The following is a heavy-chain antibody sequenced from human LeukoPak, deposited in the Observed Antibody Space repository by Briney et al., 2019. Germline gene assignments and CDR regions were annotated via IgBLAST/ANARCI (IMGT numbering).Heavy chain of an antibody. CDR1: GGSISSGSYY. Sequence: PSQTLSLTCTVSGGSISSGSYYWSWIRQPAGKGLEWIGRIYTSGSTNYNPSLKSRVTISVDTSKNQFSLKLSSVTAAATAVYYCARGRRAAAGSVDYWGQGTLVTVSS. J-gene: IGHJ4*02. CDR2: IYTSGST. D-gene: IGHD6-13*01. CDR3: ARGRRAAAGSVDY. V-gene: IGHV4-61*02.